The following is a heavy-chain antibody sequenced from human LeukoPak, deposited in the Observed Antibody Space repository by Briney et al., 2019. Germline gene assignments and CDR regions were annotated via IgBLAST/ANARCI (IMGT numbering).Heavy chain of an antibody. CDR2: ISATSTDT. J-gene: IGHJ4*02. CDR3: VRTAGREGGD. V-gene: IGHV3-11*06. D-gene: IGHD3-16*01. CDR1: GFTFSDNY. Sequence: GGSLRLSCAASGFTFSDNYMSWIRQAPGKGLEWVSYISATSTDTNYADSVKGRFSVSRDNARNSLYLQMNSLRAEDTAVYYCVRTAGREGGDWGQGTLVTVSS.